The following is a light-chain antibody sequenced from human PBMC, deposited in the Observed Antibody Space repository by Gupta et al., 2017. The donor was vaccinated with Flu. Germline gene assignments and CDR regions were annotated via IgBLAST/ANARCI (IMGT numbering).Light chain of an antibody. Sequence: SRSTLSASVGDRVTITCRASQSISSWLSWYQQKPGKAPKLLSYKASTLESGVPSMFSGSGFGTEFTLTISRLQPDDFATYYCQEDNSYWAFGQGTKVEIK. CDR1: QSISSW. J-gene: IGKJ1*01. CDR2: KAS. CDR3: QEDNSYWA. V-gene: IGKV1-5*03.